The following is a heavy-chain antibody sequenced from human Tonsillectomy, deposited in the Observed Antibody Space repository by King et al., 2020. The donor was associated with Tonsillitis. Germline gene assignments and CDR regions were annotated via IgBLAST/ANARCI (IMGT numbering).Heavy chain of an antibody. J-gene: IGHJ3*02. Sequence: QLVQSGAEVKKPWASVKVSCKASGYTFTSYCISWVRQAPGQGLEWMGWISAYNGNTNSAQKLQGRVTMTTDTSTSTAYMELRSLRSDDTAVDYWARGYCSSTSCLGAAFDIWGQGTMVTVSS. CDR3: ARGYCSSTSCLGAAFDI. D-gene: IGHD2-2*01. CDR1: GYTFTSYC. V-gene: IGHV1-18*01. CDR2: ISAYNGNT.